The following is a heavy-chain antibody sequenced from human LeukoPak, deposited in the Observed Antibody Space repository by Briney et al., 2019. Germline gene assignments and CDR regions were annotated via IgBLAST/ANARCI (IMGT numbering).Heavy chain of an antibody. D-gene: IGHD6-6*01. Sequence: GGSLRLSCAASGFTFSSYAMSWVRQAPGKGLEWVAVISYDGSNKYYADSVKGRFTISRDNSKNTLYLQMNSLRAEDTAVYYCARDGSSSSTRYYYYYMDVWGKGTTVTVSS. CDR2: ISYDGSNK. CDR1: GFTFSSYA. J-gene: IGHJ6*03. CDR3: ARDGSSSSTRYYYYYMDV. V-gene: IGHV3-30-3*01.